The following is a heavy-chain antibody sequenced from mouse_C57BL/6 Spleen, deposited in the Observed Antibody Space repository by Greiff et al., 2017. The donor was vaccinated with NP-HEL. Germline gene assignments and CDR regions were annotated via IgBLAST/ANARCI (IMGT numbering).Heavy chain of an antibody. CDR1: GYTFTSYW. Sequence: VQLQQPGAELVKPGASVKMSCKASGYTFTSYWITWVKQRPGQGLEWIGDIYPGSGSTTYNEKFKSKAKLTVDTSSSTAYMQLSSLTSEDTAVYYCAKECYSNYAAYWGQGTLVTVSA. D-gene: IGHD2-5*01. CDR2: IYPGSGST. J-gene: IGHJ3*01. V-gene: IGHV1-55*01. CDR3: AKECYSNYAAY.